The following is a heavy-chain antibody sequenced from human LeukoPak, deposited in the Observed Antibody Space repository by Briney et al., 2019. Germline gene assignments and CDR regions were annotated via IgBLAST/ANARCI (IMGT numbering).Heavy chain of an antibody. CDR3: ARSVTTSSWEFDY. CDR2: INPNSGGT. CDR1: GYTFTSYG. V-gene: IGHV1-2*02. D-gene: IGHD4-17*01. J-gene: IGHJ4*02. Sequence: ASVKVSCKASGYTFTSYGISWVRQAPGQGLEWMGWINPNSGGTNYAQKFQGRVTVTSDTSISTAYMELSRLRSDDTALYYCARSVTTSSWEFDYWGQGTLVTVSS.